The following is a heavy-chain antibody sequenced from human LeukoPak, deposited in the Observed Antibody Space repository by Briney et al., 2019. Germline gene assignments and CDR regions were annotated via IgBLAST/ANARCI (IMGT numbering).Heavy chain of an antibody. D-gene: IGHD3-10*01. CDR3: ARDQGSSDSFDI. CDR2: ISDEGTDK. V-gene: IGHV3-30*09. J-gene: IGHJ3*02. CDR1: AFSFNTYA. Sequence: PGGSLTLSCAASAFSFNTYAMHWVRQAPGNGLKWLAVISDEGTDKDYAHSGKGRFAISRDNSKSTLYLHMDSLRTADTAMYYCARDQGSSDSFDIWGQGTLVIVSS.